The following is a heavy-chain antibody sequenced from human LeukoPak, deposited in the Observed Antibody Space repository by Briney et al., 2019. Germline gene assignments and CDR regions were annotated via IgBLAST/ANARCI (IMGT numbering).Heavy chain of an antibody. D-gene: IGHD3-10*01. Sequence: GGSLRLSCVASGFNVSDDYMTWVRQAPGKGLEWVSVIYTSGRSDYVDSVKGRFNISRDHTKNTVYLQMNSLTVEDTAVYYCARDRVYGSGIRTWGQGTLVTVSS. V-gene: IGHV3-66*01. J-gene: IGHJ4*02. CDR3: ARDRVYGSGIRT. CDR2: IYTSGRS. CDR1: GFNVSDDY.